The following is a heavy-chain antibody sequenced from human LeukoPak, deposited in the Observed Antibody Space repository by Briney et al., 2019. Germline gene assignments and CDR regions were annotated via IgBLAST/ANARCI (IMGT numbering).Heavy chain of an antibody. CDR3: ARGPRSFDWLLSSYFDY. CDR2: INSDGSST. Sequence: GGSLRLSCAASGFTFSSYWMHWVRHAPGKGLVWVSRINSDGSSTSYADSVKGRFTISRDNAKNTLYLQMNSLRAEDTAVYYCARGPRSFDWLLSSYFDYWGQGTLVTVSS. CDR1: GFTFSSYW. D-gene: IGHD3-9*01. J-gene: IGHJ4*02. V-gene: IGHV3-74*01.